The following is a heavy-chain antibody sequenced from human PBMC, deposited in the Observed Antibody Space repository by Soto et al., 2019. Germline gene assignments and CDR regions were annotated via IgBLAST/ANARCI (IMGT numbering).Heavy chain of an antibody. CDR1: GFSFTTYW. D-gene: IGHD2-15*01. Sequence: PGGSLRLFCEASGFSFTTYWMTWVRQARGKGLEWVANIKQDGSEKFYVASVRGRFTISRDNAKSSLYLQMNSLRAEDTAVYYCARRSSGRLTTAWAPLDWWGQGTLVTVSS. CDR3: ARRSSGRLTTAWAPLDW. CDR2: IKQDGSEK. V-gene: IGHV3-7*03. J-gene: IGHJ4*02.